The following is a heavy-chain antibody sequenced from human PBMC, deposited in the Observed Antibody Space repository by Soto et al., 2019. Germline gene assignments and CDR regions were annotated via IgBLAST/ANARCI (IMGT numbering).Heavy chain of an antibody. D-gene: IGHD3-9*01. CDR1: GCSISSYY. CDR3: ARVSYFRGFDWLFAFDS. Sequence: SETLSLTCTVSGCSISSYYWSWIRQPPGKGLEWLGHIFYSGDTSSYNPSLKSRVSMSVDTSKNQFSLKLRSVSADDTAVYFCARVSYFRGFDWLFAFDSWGQGALVTVSS. CDR2: IFYSGDTS. J-gene: IGHJ4*02. V-gene: IGHV4-59*01.